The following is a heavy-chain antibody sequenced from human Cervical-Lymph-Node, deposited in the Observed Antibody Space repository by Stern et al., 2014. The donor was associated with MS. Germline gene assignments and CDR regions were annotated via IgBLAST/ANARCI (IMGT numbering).Heavy chain of an antibody. CDR3: ARGSGGWYYFDY. V-gene: IGHV1-18*01. Sequence: VQLVESGAEVKKPGASVKVSCKASGYTFTNYVITWVRQAPGQGLEWIGWISAHNGDTNLAQKFQGRVTMTTDTSTSTASMELTSLRSDDTAVYYCARGSGGWYYFDYWGQETLVTVSS. D-gene: IGHD6-19*01. CDR1: GYTFTNYV. J-gene: IGHJ4*02. CDR2: ISAHNGDT.